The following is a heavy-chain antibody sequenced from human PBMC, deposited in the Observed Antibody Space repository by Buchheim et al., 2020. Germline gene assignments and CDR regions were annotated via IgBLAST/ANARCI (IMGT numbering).Heavy chain of an antibody. D-gene: IGHD2-15*01. CDR3: AKDLCSGGSCPDYYYGMDV. J-gene: IGHJ6*02. CDR2: ISGSGGST. CDR1: GFTFSNYA. V-gene: IGHV3-23*01. Sequence: EVQLLESGGGLVQPGGSLRLSCAASGFTFSNYAMSWVRQAPGKGLEWVSAISGSGGSTYYADSVKGRFTISRDNSKNTLYLQMNSLRAEDTAVYYCAKDLCSGGSCPDYYYGMDVWGQGTT.